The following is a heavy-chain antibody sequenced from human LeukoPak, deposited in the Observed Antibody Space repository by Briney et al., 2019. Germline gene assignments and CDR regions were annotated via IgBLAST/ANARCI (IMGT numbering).Heavy chain of an antibody. D-gene: IGHD6-13*01. Sequence: ASVKVSCKASGYTFTGYYMHWVRQAPGQGLEWMGWINPNSDGTNYAQKFQGRVTMTRDTSISTAYMELSRLRSDDTAVYYCARLPHPETFPSSSWYYFDYWGQGTLVTVSS. CDR1: GYTFTGYY. CDR2: INPNSDGT. J-gene: IGHJ4*02. CDR3: ARLPHPETFPSSSWYYFDY. V-gene: IGHV1-2*02.